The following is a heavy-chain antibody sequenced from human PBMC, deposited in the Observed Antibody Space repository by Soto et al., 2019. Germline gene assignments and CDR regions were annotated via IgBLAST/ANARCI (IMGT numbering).Heavy chain of an antibody. Sequence: SESLSLTCASSMYSVSSKSPACKWIMQSPSRGLEWLGRTYYRSKWYNDYAVSVKSRITINPDTSKNQFSLQLNSVTPEDTAVYYCASNSILQIIGLHRSSQIWCQG. D-gene: IGHD3-9*01. CDR1: MYSVSSKSPA. CDR3: ASNSILQIIGLHRSSQI. CDR2: TYYRSKWYN. J-gene: IGHJ3*02. V-gene: IGHV6-1*01.